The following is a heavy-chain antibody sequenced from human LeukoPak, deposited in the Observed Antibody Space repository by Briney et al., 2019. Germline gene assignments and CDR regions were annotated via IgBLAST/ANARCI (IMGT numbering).Heavy chain of an antibody. Sequence: SGGSLRLSCAGSGYSFRSHSMNWVRQAPGKGLEWVSSISSISHYIYYADSVKGRFTISRDNATNSLYLQMNSLRAEDTALYYCTRDYYDSSGLPFDYWGQGTLVTVSS. CDR3: TRDYYDSSGLPFDY. D-gene: IGHD3-22*01. CDR2: ISSISHYI. V-gene: IGHV3-21*01. J-gene: IGHJ4*02. CDR1: GYSFRSHS.